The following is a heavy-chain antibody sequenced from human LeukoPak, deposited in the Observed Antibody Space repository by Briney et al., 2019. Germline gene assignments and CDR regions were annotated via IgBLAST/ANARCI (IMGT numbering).Heavy chain of an antibody. D-gene: IGHD2-15*01. V-gene: IGHV3-15*01. CDR1: GFTFSNAW. CDR3: TSASWVALLPLPLY. J-gene: IGHJ4*02. Sequence: GGSLRLSCAASGFTFSNAWMSWVRQAPGKGLEWVGRIKSKTDGGTTDYAAPVKGRFTISRDDSKNTLYLQMNSLKTEDTAVYYCTSASWVALLPLPLYWGQGTLVTVSS. CDR2: IKSKTDGGTT.